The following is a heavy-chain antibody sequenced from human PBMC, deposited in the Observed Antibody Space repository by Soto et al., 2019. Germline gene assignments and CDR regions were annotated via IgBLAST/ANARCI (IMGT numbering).Heavy chain of an antibody. J-gene: IGHJ6*02. CDR3: ARSSRLRSPRSSWSNYYYYGMYV. CDR1: GYTFTSYG. V-gene: IGHV1-18*01. D-gene: IGHD6-13*01. Sequence: ASVKVSCKASGYTFTSYGISWVRQAPGQGLEWMGWISAYNGNTNYAQKLQGRVTMTTDTSTSTAYMELRSLRSDDTAVYYCARSSRLRSPRSSWSNYYYYGMYVWGQGTTVTVSS. CDR2: ISAYNGNT.